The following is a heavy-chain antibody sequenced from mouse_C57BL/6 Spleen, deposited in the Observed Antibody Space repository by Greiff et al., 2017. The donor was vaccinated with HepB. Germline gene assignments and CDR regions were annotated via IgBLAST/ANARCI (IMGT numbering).Heavy chain of an antibody. J-gene: IGHJ2*01. CDR3: ARVSAYYFDY. V-gene: IGHV1-54*01. CDR1: GYAFTNYL. D-gene: IGHD6-1*01. CDR2: INPGSGGT. Sequence: QVQLQQSGAELVRPGTSVKVSCKASGYAFTNYLIEWVKQRPGQGLEWIGVINPGSGGTNYNEKFKGKATLTADKSSSTAYMQLSSLTSEDSAVYFCARVSAYYFDYWGQGTTLTVSS.